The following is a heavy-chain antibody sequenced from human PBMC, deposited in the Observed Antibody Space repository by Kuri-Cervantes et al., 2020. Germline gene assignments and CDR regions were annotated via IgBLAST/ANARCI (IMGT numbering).Heavy chain of an antibody. J-gene: IGHJ4*02. CDR1: GGSISSYY. D-gene: IGHD5-24*01. Sequence: SETLSLTCSVSGGSISSYYWSWIRQSPGQELEWIGYIFYTGSTNYNPSLKSRVTILVDTSKNQFSLKLTSVTAADTAMYYCARRRDGYLDSFDYWGQGILVTVSS. CDR3: ARRRDGYLDSFDY. CDR2: IFYTGST. V-gene: IGHV4-59*01.